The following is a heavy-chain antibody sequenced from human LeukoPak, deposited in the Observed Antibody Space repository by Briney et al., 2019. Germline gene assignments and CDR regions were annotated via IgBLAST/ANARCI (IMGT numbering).Heavy chain of an antibody. CDR1: GFTFSSYW. J-gene: IGHJ6*02. CDR2: INSDGSST. CDR3: ARVPPDYYYYYGMDV. Sequence: PGGSLRLSCAASGFTFSSYWMHWVCQAPGKGLVWVSRINSDGSSTSYADSVKGRFTISRDNAKNTLYLQMNSLRAEDTAVYYCARVPPDYYYYYGMDVWGQGTTVTVSS. V-gene: IGHV3-74*01.